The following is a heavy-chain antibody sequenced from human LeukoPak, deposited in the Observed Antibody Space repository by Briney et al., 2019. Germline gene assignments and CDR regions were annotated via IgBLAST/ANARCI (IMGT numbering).Heavy chain of an antibody. CDR3: ARVGGNTVTTQYFDY. Sequence: PGASVKVSCKASGYTFTSYNIHWVRQAPGQGLEWVGRIDPRGGSIHYAQNFQGRVTMTRDTSTNTVYMELSSLRSDDTAVYYCARVGGNTVTTQYFDYWGQGTLVTVSS. CDR1: GYTFTSYN. D-gene: IGHD4-17*01. V-gene: IGHV1-46*01. CDR2: IDPRGGSI. J-gene: IGHJ4*02.